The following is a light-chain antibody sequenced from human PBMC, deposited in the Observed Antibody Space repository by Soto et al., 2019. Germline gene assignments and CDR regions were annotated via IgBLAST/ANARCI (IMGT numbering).Light chain of an antibody. CDR2: ATS. CDR1: QNISRY. J-gene: IGKJ4*01. V-gene: IGKV1-39*01. CDR3: QQSYNTPRLT. Sequence: DIQLTQSPSSLSASVGDRVTVTCRASQNISRYLNWYQQIPGKAPNLLIYATSSLQSGVPSRFRGSGGGAEFTLTISSLQPEDFAVYYCQQSYNTPRLTFGGGTKLDIK.